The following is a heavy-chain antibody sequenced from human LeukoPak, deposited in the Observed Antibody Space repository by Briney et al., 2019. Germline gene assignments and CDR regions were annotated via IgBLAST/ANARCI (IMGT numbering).Heavy chain of an antibody. V-gene: IGHV3-11*01. CDR2: ISSTGTPM. J-gene: IGHJ5*01. CDR3: AKGHTYSMT. D-gene: IGHD4-11*01. CDR1: GFPFSDFY. Sequence: SGGSLRLSCAASGFPFSDFYMSWLRQTPGKGLEWVSYISSTGTPMDYADSVKGRFTISRDNTKDSLFLQMNNLGVEDTAVYYCAKGHTYSMTWGQGTLVTVSS.